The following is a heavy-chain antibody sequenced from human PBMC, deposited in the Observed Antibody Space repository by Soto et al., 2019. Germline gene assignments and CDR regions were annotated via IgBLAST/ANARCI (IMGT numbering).Heavy chain of an antibody. D-gene: IGHD3-16*02. J-gene: IGHJ3*02. V-gene: IGHV1-69*06. CDR1: GGTFSSYA. Sequence: QVQLVQSGAEVKKPGSSVKVSCKASGGTFSSYAISWVRQAPGQGLEWMGGIIPIFGTANYAQKFQGRVRIPAVKPTSTAYMERGSRRSGATAGYYGGSDYVWGSYCFDVFDTWGQGKMVTVSS. CDR2: IIPIFGTA. CDR3: GSDYVWGSYCFDVFDT.